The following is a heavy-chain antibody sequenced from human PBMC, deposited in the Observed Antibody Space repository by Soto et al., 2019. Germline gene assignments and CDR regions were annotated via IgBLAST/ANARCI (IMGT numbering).Heavy chain of an antibody. Sequence: SYAGSGCKYIWSGMDSLHQASGKGLEWVGRIRSKANSYATAYASSVKGRFTISRDDSKNTACLQMNSLKTEDTAVYYRTRYGYYYFDYWGQGTLVTVSS. CDR1: GCKYIWSG. CDR3: TRYGYYYFDY. J-gene: IGHJ4*02. D-gene: IGHD6-13*01. CDR2: IRSKANSYAT. V-gene: IGHV3-73*01.